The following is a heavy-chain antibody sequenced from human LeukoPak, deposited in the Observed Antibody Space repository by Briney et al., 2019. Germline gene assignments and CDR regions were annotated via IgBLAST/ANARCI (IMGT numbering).Heavy chain of an antibody. CDR3: ARGETGTTGDYYYYYYMDV. D-gene: IGHD1-1*01. V-gene: IGHV1-8*03. J-gene: IGHJ6*03. Sequence: ASVKVSCKASGYTFTSYDINWVRQATGQGHEWMGWMNPNSGNTGYAQKFQGRVTITRNTSISTAYMELSSLRSEDTAVYYCARGETGTTGDYYYYYYMDVWGKGTTVTVSS. CDR1: GYTFTSYD. CDR2: MNPNSGNT.